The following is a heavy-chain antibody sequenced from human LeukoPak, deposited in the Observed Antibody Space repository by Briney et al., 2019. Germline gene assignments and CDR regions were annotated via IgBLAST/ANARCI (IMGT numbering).Heavy chain of an antibody. CDR1: GFTFSSYA. CDR3: ARGPTTYYYDSSGSENLDY. Sequence: PGGSLRLSCAASGFTFSSYAMSWVRQAPGKGLEWVSAISGSGGSTYYADSVKGRFTISRDNSKNTLYLQMNSLRAEDTAVYYCARGPTTYYYDSSGSENLDYWGQGTLVTVSS. J-gene: IGHJ4*02. V-gene: IGHV3-23*01. CDR2: ISGSGGST. D-gene: IGHD3-22*01.